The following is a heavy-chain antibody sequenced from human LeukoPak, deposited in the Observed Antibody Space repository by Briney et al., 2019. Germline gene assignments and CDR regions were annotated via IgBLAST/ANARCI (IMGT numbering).Heavy chain of an antibody. Sequence: GRSLRLSCAASGFTFSSYDMNWVRQAPGKGLVWVSHINSDGSNAAYADSVKGRFTISRDNAKNTLYLQMNSLRAEDTAVYYCARGSDCGGDCYTSRLYNWFDPWGQGTQVTVSS. D-gene: IGHD2-21*02. J-gene: IGHJ5*02. CDR3: ARGSDCGGDCYTSRLYNWFDP. CDR2: INSDGSNA. CDR1: GFTFSSYD. V-gene: IGHV3-74*01.